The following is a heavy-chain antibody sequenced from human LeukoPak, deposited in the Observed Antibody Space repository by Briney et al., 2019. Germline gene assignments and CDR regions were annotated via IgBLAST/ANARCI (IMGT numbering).Heavy chain of an antibody. V-gene: IGHV4-4*07. CDR1: GGSISSYY. D-gene: IGHD3-22*01. Sequence: PSETLSLTCTVSGGSISSYYWSWIRQPAGKGLELIGRIYTSGSTNYNPSLKSRVTMSVDTSKNQFSLKLSSVTAADTAVYYCARDLAGYYYDSSGYWGAFDIWGQGTMVTVSS. CDR2: IYTSGST. CDR3: ARDLAGYYYDSSGYWGAFDI. J-gene: IGHJ3*02.